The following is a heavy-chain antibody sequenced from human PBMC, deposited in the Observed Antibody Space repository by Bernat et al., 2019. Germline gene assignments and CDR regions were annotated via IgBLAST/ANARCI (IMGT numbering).Heavy chain of an antibody. D-gene: IGHD2-15*01. CDR2: IYYSGST. CDR3: AREAWGGRKRDAFEI. Sequence: QVQLQESGPGLVKPSQTLSLTCTVSGGPISSGDYYWCWIRQPPGKVLEWIGYIYYSGSTYYNPSLKSRVTISVDTSKNQFSLKLSSVTAADTAVYYCAREAWGGRKRDAFEIWCLVTMVSVSS. J-gene: IGHJ3*02. CDR1: GGPISSGDYY. V-gene: IGHV4-30-4*01.